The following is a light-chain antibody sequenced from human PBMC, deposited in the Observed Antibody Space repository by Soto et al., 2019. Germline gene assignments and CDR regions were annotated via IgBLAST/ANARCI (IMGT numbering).Light chain of an antibody. CDR1: SSNIGAGYD. V-gene: IGLV1-40*01. CDR3: QSYDSSLSGWV. CDR2: GTS. J-gene: IGLJ3*02. Sequence: SVLTQPPSVSGAPGQRVTISCTGSSSNIGAGYDVHWYQQLPGPAPKLLIYGTSNRPSGVPDRFSGSKSGTSASLAITGLQAEDEADYYCQSYDSSLSGWVFGGGTKLTVL.